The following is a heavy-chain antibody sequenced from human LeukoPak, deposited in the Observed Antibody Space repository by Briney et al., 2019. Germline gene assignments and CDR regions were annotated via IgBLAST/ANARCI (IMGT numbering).Heavy chain of an antibody. CDR3: ARDRRVNGMDV. J-gene: IGHJ6*02. Sequence: SETLSLTCTVSGGSISGYYWSWIRQPPGKGLEWIGDIYYIGSTNYNPSLKSRVTISVDTSKNQFSLNLSSVTAADTAVYYCARDRRVNGMDVWGQGTTVTVSS. CDR1: GGSISGYY. D-gene: IGHD3-10*01. CDR2: IYYIGST. V-gene: IGHV4-59*01.